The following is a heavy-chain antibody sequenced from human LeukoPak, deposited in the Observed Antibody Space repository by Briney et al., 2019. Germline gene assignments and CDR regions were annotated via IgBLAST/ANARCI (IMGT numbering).Heavy chain of an antibody. CDR3: ATRNLIVVVPAAPFDY. Sequence: GGSLRLSCAASGFTFSSYAMSWVRQAPGKGLEWVSAISGSGGSTYYADSVKGRFTISRDNSKNTLYLQMNSLRAEDTAVYYCATRNLIVVVPAAPFDYWGQGTLVTVSS. CDR2: ISGSGGST. CDR1: GFTFSSYA. J-gene: IGHJ4*02. D-gene: IGHD2-2*01. V-gene: IGHV3-23*01.